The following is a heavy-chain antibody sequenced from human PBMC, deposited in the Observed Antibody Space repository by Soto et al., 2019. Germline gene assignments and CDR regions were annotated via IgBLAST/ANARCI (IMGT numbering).Heavy chain of an antibody. V-gene: IGHV3-23*01. Sequence: PGGSLRLSCAASGFTFSSYAMSWVRQAPGKGLEWVSAISGSGGSTYYADSVKGRFTISRDNSKNTLYLQMNSLRAEDTAVYYCAKPPRGRLGWWYAHYYYGMDVWGQGTTVTVSS. CDR3: AKPPRGRLGWWYAHYYYGMDV. D-gene: IGHD2-15*01. CDR2: ISGSGGST. CDR1: GFTFSSYA. J-gene: IGHJ6*02.